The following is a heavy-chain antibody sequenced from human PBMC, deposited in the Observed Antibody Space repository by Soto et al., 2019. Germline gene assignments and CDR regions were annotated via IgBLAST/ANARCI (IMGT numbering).Heavy chain of an antibody. D-gene: IGHD4-17*01. V-gene: IGHV1-2*04. CDR2: INPNSGGT. J-gene: IGHJ6*03. Sequence: ASVKVSCKASGHTFTGYYMHWVRQAPGQGLEWMGWINPNSGGTNYAQKFQGWVTMTRDTSISTAYMELSRLRSDDTAVYYCARGGTYGDYPKYYYYYYMDVWGKGTTVTVSS. CDR1: GHTFTGYY. CDR3: ARGGTYGDYPKYYYYYYMDV.